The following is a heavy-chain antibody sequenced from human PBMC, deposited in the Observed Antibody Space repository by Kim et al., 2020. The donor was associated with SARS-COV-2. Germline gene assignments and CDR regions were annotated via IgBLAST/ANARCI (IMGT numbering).Heavy chain of an antibody. V-gene: IGHV4-59*01. CDR2: IYYSGST. CDR1: GASISTYY. J-gene: IGHJ4*02. D-gene: IGHD2-15*01. CDR3: ASGGRVVDNFDY. Sequence: SETLSLTCTVSGASISTYYWSWIRQPPGKGLEWIGYIYYSGSTNYNPSLKSRVTISLDTSKSQFSLKLRSVTAADTAMYYCASGGRVVDNFDYWGQGTLVTVSS.